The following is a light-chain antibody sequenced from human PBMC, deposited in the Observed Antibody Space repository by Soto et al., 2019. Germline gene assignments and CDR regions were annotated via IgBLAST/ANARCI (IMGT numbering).Light chain of an antibody. V-gene: IGLV4-69*01. CDR3: QTWGTGIQV. Sequence: QPVLTQSPSASASLGASVKLTCTLSSGHSSYAIAWHQQQPEKGPRYLMKLNIDGSHSKGAGIPDRFSGSSSGAERYLTISSLQSEDEADYYCQTWGTGIQVFGGGTKLTVL. CDR2: LNIDGSH. CDR1: SGHSSYA. J-gene: IGLJ3*02.